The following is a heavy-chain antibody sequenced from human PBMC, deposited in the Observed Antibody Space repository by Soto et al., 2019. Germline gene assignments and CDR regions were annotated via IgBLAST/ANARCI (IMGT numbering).Heavy chain of an antibody. J-gene: IGHJ5*02. V-gene: IGHV3-73*01. Sequence: EVQLVESGGDLVQPGGSLKVSCAASGFTFSGSDMHWVRQASGKGLEWVGGIRSKANSYATTSAASVNGRFTISRDDSKTTAYLQMYSLKTEDTAVYYCVSQDKTGFTRFDPWGQGTLVTVSS. D-gene: IGHD1-1*01. CDR1: GFTFSGSD. CDR3: VSQDKTGFTRFDP. CDR2: IRSKANSYAT.